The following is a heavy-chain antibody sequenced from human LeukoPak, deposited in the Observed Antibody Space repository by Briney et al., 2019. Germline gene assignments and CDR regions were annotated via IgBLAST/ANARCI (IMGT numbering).Heavy chain of an antibody. Sequence: GGSLRLSCAASGFTFSDYYMSWIRQAPGKGLEWVSYISSSGSTIYHADSVKGRFTISRDNAKNSLYLQMNSLRAEDTAVYYCARVRYNWSYDYWGQGTLVTVSS. D-gene: IGHD1-7*01. V-gene: IGHV3-11*04. CDR3: ARVRYNWSYDY. CDR2: ISSSGSTI. J-gene: IGHJ4*02. CDR1: GFTFSDYY.